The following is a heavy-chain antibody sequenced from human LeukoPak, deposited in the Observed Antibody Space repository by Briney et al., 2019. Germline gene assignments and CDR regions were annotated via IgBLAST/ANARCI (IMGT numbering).Heavy chain of an antibody. J-gene: IGHJ4*02. CDR3: ARGPGGDGYMCFDY. CDR1: GFTFSDYY. D-gene: IGHD5-24*01. CDR2: ISSSGSTI. Sequence: GGYLRLNCAASGFTFSDYYMGWIRQAPGKGLEWVSYISSSGSTIYYADSVKGRFTISRDNAKNSLYLQMNSLRVEDTAVYYCARGPGGDGYMCFDYWGQGTLVTVSS. V-gene: IGHV3-11*01.